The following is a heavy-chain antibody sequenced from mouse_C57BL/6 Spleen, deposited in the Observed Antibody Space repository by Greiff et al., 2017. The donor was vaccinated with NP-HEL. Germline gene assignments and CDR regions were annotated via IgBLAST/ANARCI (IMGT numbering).Heavy chain of an antibody. CDR3: SRGYYGTSGYWSLDV. D-gene: IGHD1-1*01. CDR2: IYPGDGDT. Sequence: VQLQQSGPELVKPGASVKISCKASGYAFSSSWMNWVKQRPGKGLEWIGRIYPGDGDTNYNGKFKGKATLTADKSSSTAYMQLSSLTSEDSAVYFCSRGYYGTSGYWSLDVWGTGTTVTVSS. CDR1: GYAFSSSW. V-gene: IGHV1-82*01. J-gene: IGHJ1*03.